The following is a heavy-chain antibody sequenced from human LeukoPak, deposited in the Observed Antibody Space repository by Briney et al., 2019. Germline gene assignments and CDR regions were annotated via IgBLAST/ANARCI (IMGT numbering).Heavy chain of an antibody. Sequence: PGGSLRLSCAASGFTFSTYGMNWVRQAPGKGLEWVSGVSPSGDITYYADSVKGRFTISRDNSKNTVYLQRNNVRAEDTAVYYCAEGGFGRPFDYWGQGTLVTVSS. CDR1: GFTFSTYG. V-gene: IGHV3-23*01. CDR2: VSPSGDIT. D-gene: IGHD3-10*01. CDR3: AEGGFGRPFDY. J-gene: IGHJ4*02.